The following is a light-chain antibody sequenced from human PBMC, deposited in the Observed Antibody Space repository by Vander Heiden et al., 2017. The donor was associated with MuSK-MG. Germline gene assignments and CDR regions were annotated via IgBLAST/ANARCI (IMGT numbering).Light chain of an antibody. Sequence: QSALTQPPSASGSPGQSVTISCTGTSSDVGAYNYVSWYQQHPGKAPKLMIYEVNKRPSGVPDRFSGFKSGITASLTVSGLQAEDEADYFCSSFAGSDVLVVFGGGTKLTVL. V-gene: IGLV2-8*01. CDR3: SSFAGSDVLVV. CDR2: EVN. J-gene: IGLJ2*01. CDR1: SSDVGAYNY.